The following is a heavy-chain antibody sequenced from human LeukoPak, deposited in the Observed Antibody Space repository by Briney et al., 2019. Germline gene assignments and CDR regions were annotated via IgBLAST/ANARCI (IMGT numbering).Heavy chain of an antibody. CDR1: GYTFSSHD. V-gene: IGHV1-8*01. J-gene: IGHJ4*02. CDR3: ARGYSPTLRTTGNDY. Sequence: ASVRVSCKASGYTFSSHDINWVRQATGQRLEWMGWMNPNSGNTGYAQKFQGRVIMTRDASINTAYLDFYSLRSEDTAVYYCARGYSPTLRTTGNDYWGQGTLVTVSS. CDR2: MNPNSGNT. D-gene: IGHD1-1*01.